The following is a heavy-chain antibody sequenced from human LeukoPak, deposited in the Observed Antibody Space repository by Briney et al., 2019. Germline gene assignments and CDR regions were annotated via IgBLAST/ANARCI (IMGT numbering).Heavy chain of an antibody. Sequence: PSETLSLTCAVSGGSISSGGYSWRWIRQPPGKGLEWIGYIYHSGSTYYNPSLKSRVTISVDRSKNQFSLKLSSVTAADTAVYYCARAGDYGDYVFDYWGQGTLVTVSS. CDR3: ARAGDYGDYVFDY. CDR2: IYHSGST. D-gene: IGHD4-17*01. V-gene: IGHV4-30-2*01. J-gene: IGHJ4*02. CDR1: GGSISSGGYS.